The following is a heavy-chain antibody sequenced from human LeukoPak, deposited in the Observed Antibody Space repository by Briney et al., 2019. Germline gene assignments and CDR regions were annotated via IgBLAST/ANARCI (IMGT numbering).Heavy chain of an antibody. J-gene: IGHJ4*02. Sequence: ASVKVSCKASGCDFSSFDVNWVRQATGQGLEWMGWMNPNSGNTGYAQKFQGRVTITRNTSISTAYMELSSLRSEDTAVYYCARVLRYFDWYLRDWGQGTLVTVSS. CDR3: ARVLRYFDWYLRD. CDR1: GCDFSSFD. V-gene: IGHV1-8*01. CDR2: MNPNSGNT. D-gene: IGHD3-9*01.